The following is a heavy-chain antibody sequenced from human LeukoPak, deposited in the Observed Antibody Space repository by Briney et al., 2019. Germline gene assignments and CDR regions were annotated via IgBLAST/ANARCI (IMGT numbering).Heavy chain of an antibody. Sequence: SETLSLTCTVSGVSISSSYWSWIRQPPGKGLEWIGYIYYSGSTNYNPSLKSRVTISVDTSKNQFSLKLSSVTAADTAVYYCARIYYDISGYSFDYWGQGTLVTVSS. CDR1: GVSISSSY. D-gene: IGHD3-22*01. CDR2: IYYSGST. V-gene: IGHV4-59*08. CDR3: ARIYYDISGYSFDY. J-gene: IGHJ4*02.